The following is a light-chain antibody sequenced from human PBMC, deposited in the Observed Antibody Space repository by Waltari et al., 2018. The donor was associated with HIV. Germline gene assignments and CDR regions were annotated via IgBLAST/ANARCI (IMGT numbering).Light chain of an antibody. V-gene: IGKV3-15*01. CDR1: QSVSNN. CDR3: QQYNDWPHT. J-gene: IGKJ2*01. Sequence: EIVMTQSPATLSVSPGESATLSCRASQSVSNNLVWYQQKPGQAPRLLIYGASTRATGFPARFSGSGSRTEFTLTISSLQSEDFAVYYCQQYNDWPHTFGQGTKLEIK. CDR2: GAS.